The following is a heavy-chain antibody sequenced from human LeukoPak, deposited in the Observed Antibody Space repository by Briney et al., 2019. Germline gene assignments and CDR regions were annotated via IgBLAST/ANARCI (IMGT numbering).Heavy chain of an antibody. CDR1: GFTFSDYY. CDR3: ARAGGEVTPFPYMDV. J-gene: IGHJ6*03. Sequence: PGGSLRLSCAASGFTFSDYYMSWIRQAPGKGLEWVSYISSRGSTIYYADSVKGRFTISRDNAKNSLYLQMNSLRAEDTAVYYCARAGGEVTPFPYMDVWGKGTTVTVSS. D-gene: IGHD4-23*01. CDR2: ISSRGSTI. V-gene: IGHV3-11*01.